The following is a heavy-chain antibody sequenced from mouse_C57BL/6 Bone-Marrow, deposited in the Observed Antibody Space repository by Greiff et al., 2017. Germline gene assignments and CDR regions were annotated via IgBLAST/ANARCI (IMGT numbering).Heavy chain of an antibody. J-gene: IGHJ3*01. CDR1: GFNIKDDY. CDR3: TTGFPTCFAY. CDR2: IDPENGDT. Sequence: EVQLQQSGAELVRPGASVKLSCTASGFNIKDDYMHWVKQRPEQGLEWIGWIDPENGDTEYASKFQGKATITADTSSNTAYLQLSSLTSEGTAVYYCTTGFPTCFAYWGQGTLGTVSA. V-gene: IGHV14-4*01.